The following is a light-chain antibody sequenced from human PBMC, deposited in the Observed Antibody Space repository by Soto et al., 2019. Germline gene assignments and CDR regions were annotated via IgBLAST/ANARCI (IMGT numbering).Light chain of an antibody. CDR3: QQSSNNPWT. CDR1: QNVERY. Sequence: DITLTPSPPSLSTGVGDTITITSRTSQNVERYLSWYQQIPGRAPKLLIYSASSLVSGVPPRFRGSASGTEFTLSISSLQREDFATYFCQQSSNNPWTFGQGTKVDIK. V-gene: IGKV1-39*01. CDR2: SAS. J-gene: IGKJ1*01.